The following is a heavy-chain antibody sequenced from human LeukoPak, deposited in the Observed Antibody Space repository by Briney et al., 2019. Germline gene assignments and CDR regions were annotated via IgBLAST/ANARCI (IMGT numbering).Heavy chain of an antibody. CDR1: GFTFNNYA. V-gene: IGHV3-30*04. CDR2: ISIDGSNK. J-gene: IGHJ4*02. CDR3: ARDKSFDY. Sequence: GGSLRLSCAASGFTFNNYAMHWVRQAPGKGLEWVAVISIDGSNKYYADSVKGRFTISRDNSKNTLYLQMNSLRAEDTALYFCARDKSFDYWGQGTLVTVSS.